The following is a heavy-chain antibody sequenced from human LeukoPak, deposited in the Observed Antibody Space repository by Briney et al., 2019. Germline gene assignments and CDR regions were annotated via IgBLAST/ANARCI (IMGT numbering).Heavy chain of an antibody. CDR2: ISYDGSNK. CDR3: ARAYDFWSQGDWFDP. CDR1: GFTFSSYA. Sequence: GGSLRLSCAVSGFTFSSYAMHWVRQAPGKGLEWVAVISYDGSNKYYADSVKGRFTISRDNSNNTLYLQMNSLRAEDTAVYYCARAYDFWSQGDWFDPWGQGTLVTVSS. V-gene: IGHV3-30-3*01. D-gene: IGHD3-3*01. J-gene: IGHJ5*02.